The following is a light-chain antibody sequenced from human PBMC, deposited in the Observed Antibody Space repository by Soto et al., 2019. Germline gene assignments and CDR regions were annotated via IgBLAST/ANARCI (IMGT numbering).Light chain of an antibody. CDR2: DVS. V-gene: IGLV2-14*01. Sequence: QSALTQPASVSGSPGQSIAISCTGTSSDVGGYSYVSWYQQQPGKAPKLVISDVSNRPSGVSDRFSGSKSGNTAPLTISGLQTEDEADYYCASYTTSSTYVFGTGTKLTVL. J-gene: IGLJ1*01. CDR1: SSDVGGYSY. CDR3: ASYTTSSTYV.